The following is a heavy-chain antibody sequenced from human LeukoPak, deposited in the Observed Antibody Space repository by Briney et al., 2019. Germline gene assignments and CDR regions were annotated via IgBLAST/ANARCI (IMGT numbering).Heavy chain of an antibody. CDR2: IYYSGST. D-gene: IGHD3-10*01. V-gene: IGHV4-59*01. CDR3: ARDRLVRGVTLFDY. J-gene: IGHJ4*02. Sequence: PSETLSLTCTVSGGSISSYYWSWIRQPPGKGLEWIGYIYYSGSTNYNPSLKSRVTISVDTPKNQFSLKLSSVTAADTAVYYCARDRLVRGVTLFDYWGQGTLVTVSS. CDR1: GGSISSYY.